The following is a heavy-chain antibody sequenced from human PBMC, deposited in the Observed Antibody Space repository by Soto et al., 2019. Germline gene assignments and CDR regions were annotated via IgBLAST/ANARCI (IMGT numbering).Heavy chain of an antibody. V-gene: IGHV5-51*01. D-gene: IGHD3-3*02. CDR1: GYSFTSYL. CDR3: ARKKHSRGYQNYYYYGMDV. Sequence: PXDSLKVTCQCSGYSFTSYLIGLVLQVHGKGLEWMGIIYPGDSDTRYSPSFQGQVTISADKSISTAYLQWSSLKASDTAMYYCARKKHSRGYQNYYYYGMDVWGQGTTVTVSS. CDR2: IYPGDSDT. J-gene: IGHJ6*02.